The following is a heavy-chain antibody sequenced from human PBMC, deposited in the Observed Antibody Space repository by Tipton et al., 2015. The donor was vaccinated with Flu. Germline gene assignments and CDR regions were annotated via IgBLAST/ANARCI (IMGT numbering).Heavy chain of an antibody. J-gene: IGHJ4*02. CDR2: ISRSGSNV. V-gene: IGHV3-48*03. Sequence: SLRLSCATSGFTFSSYEMDWVRQAPGKGLEWASYISRSGSNVYYADSVKGRFTISRDNAKNSLYLQMNSLGAEDTAVYYCARDASYTSGPDYWGQGSLVTVSS. CDR1: GFTFSSYE. CDR3: ARDASYTSGPDY. D-gene: IGHD3-22*01.